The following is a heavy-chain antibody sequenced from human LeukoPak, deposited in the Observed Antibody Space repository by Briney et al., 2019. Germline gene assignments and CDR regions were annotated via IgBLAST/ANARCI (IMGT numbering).Heavy chain of an antibody. D-gene: IGHD3-10*01. CDR1: GFNFGSYS. Sequence: GGSLRLSCAASGFNFGSYSMNWVRQAPGKGLEWVSVISADSAATFYADSVKGRFTISRDNGRNTISLQMSSLRAEDTALYYCARKSASGNYPLDFWGQGTLVSVSS. CDR2: ISADSAAT. V-gene: IGHV3-23*01. CDR3: ARKSASGNYPLDF. J-gene: IGHJ4*02.